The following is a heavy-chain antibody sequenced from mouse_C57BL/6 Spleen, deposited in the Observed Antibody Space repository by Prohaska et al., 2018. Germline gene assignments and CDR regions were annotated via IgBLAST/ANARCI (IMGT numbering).Heavy chain of an antibody. CDR3: ARYYYGSSYVMDY. Sequence: QVTLKESGPGILQPSQTLSLTCSFSGFSLSTFGMGVGWIRQPSGTGLEWLAHILWDDDKYYNPALKSRLTISKDTSKNHVFLKIANVDTADTATYYCARYYYGSSYVMDYWGQGTSVTVSS. J-gene: IGHJ4*01. CDR1: GFSLSTFGMG. CDR2: ILWDDDK. D-gene: IGHD1-1*01. V-gene: IGHV8-8*01.